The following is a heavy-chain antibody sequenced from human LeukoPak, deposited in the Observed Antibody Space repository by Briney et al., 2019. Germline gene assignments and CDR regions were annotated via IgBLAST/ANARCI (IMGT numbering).Heavy chain of an antibody. CDR1: GFTFTTYW. J-gene: IGHJ5*02. D-gene: IGHD3-10*01. CDR3: AKDAALLGNWFDP. V-gene: IGHV3-74*01. Sequence: PGGSLRLSCAASGFTFTTYWMHWVRQAPGKGLVWVSHINSDGSITSYADSVKGRFTISRDNAKNTLSLQMNSLRVEDTAVYYCAKDAALLGNWFDPWGQGTLVTVSS. CDR2: INSDGSIT.